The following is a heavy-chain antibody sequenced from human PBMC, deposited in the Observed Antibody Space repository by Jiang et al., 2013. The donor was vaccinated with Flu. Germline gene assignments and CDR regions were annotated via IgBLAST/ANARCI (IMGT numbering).Heavy chain of an antibody. CDR2: INTGTGDP. V-gene: IGHV7-4-1*02. CDR1: AYSFSKYA. J-gene: IGHJ6*02. CDR3: AREGYYFDTTGSPRSHGLDV. D-gene: IGHD3-22*01. Sequence: QSGSELKKPGDSVKVSCKASAYSFSKYALTWVRQAPGQGLEWMGWINTGTGDPTYAQAFTGRFVFSSDTSVSTAYLHISGLKTDDTAVYYCAREGYYFDTTGSPRSHGLDVWGQGTAVTVSS.